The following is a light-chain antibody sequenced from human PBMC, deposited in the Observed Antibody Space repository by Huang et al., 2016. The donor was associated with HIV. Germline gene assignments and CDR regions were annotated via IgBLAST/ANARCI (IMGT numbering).Light chain of an antibody. CDR1: QSLLHSYGNNY. CDR3: MQALQTPWT. CDR2: LGS. Sequence: DIVMTQSPLSLPVTPGEPASISCRSSQSLLHSYGNNYLDWYLQKPGQSPHLLIDLGSNRASGGPDRFSGSGSGTDFTLKISRVEAEDGGIYYCMQALQTPWTCGQGTKLEIK. J-gene: IGKJ2*01. V-gene: IGKV2-28*01.